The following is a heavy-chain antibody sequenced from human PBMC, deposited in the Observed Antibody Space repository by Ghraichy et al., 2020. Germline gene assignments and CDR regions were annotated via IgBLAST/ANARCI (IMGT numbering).Heavy chain of an antibody. CDR3: ARRVAGIGENWLDP. CDR1: GYTFTSYG. Sequence: ASVKVSCKASGYTFTSYGISWVRQAPGQGLEWMGWINPNSGGTNYAQKFQGRVTMTRDMSISTAYMELSSLSSADTAVYYCARRVAGIGENWLDPWGQGTLVTVSS. CDR2: INPNSGGT. D-gene: IGHD6-19*01. J-gene: IGHJ5*02. V-gene: IGHV1-2*02.